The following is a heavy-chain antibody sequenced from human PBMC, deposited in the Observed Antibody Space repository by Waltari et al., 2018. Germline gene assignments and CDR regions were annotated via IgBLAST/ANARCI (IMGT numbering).Heavy chain of an antibody. V-gene: IGHV4-59*11. CDR1: GGSISSPY. Sequence: QVQLQESGPGLVKPSETLCLTCTVPGGSISSPYWSWIRQPPGKGLEWIGYIYYSGSTNYNPSLKSRVTISVDTSKSQFSLKLSSVTAADTAVYYCAGLLVAATPLGYYGMDVWGQGTTVTVSS. D-gene: IGHD2-15*01. J-gene: IGHJ6*02. CDR3: AGLLVAATPLGYYGMDV. CDR2: IYYSGST.